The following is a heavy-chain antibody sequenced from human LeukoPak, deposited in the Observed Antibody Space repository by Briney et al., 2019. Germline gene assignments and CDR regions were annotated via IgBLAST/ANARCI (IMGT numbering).Heavy chain of an antibody. D-gene: IGHD3-9*01. Sequence: GGSLRLSCAASGFTFSSYWMHWVRQAPGKGLVWVSRINSDGSSTSYADSVKGRFTTSRDNAKNTLYLQMNSLRAEDTAVYYCARGGYDILTGYYKSDAFDIWGQGTMVTVSS. V-gene: IGHV3-74*01. CDR2: INSDGSST. J-gene: IGHJ3*02. CDR1: GFTFSSYW. CDR3: ARGGYDILTGYYKSDAFDI.